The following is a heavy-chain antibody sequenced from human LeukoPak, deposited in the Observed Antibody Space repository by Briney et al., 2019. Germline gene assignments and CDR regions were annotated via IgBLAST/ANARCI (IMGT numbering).Heavy chain of an antibody. CDR3: ARTHIVVVTANYYMDV. CDR2: IIPIFGTA. D-gene: IGHD2-21*02. V-gene: IGHV1-69*05. Sequence: SVKVSCKASGGTFSSYAISWVRQAPGQGLEWMGRIIPIFGTANYAQKFQGRVTITTDESTCTAYMELSSLRSEDTAVYYCARTHIVVVTANYYMDVWGKGTTVTVSS. CDR1: GGTFSSYA. J-gene: IGHJ6*03.